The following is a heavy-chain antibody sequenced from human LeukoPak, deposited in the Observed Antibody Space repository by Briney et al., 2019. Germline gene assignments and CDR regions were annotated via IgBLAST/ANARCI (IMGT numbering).Heavy chain of an antibody. CDR2: ISSSSSYI. J-gene: IGHJ4*02. CDR3: ARDAGIAARGFGY. D-gene: IGHD6-6*01. Sequence: GGSPRLSCAASGFTFSSYSMNWVRQAPGKGLEWVSSISSSSSYIYYADSVKGRFTISRDNAKNSLYLQMNSLRAEDTAVYYCARDAGIAARGFGYWGQGTLVTVSS. V-gene: IGHV3-21*01. CDR1: GFTFSSYS.